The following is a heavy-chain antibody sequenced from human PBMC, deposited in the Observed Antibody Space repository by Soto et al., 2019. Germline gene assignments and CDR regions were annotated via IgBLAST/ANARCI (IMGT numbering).Heavy chain of an antibody. J-gene: IGHJ6*03. CDR1: GGSFSGYY. CDR3: ARGWYYYGAYYMDV. D-gene: IGHD3-10*01. Sequence: SETLSLTCAVYGGSFSGYYWSWIRQPLGKGLEWIGEINHSGSTNYNPSLKSRVTISVDTSKNQFSLKLSSVTAADTAVYYWARGWYYYGAYYMDVWGKGTTVTVSS. V-gene: IGHV4-34*01. CDR2: INHSGST.